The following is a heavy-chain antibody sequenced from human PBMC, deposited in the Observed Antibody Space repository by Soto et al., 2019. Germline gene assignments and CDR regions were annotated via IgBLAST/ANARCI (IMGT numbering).Heavy chain of an antibody. J-gene: IGHJ6*02. V-gene: IGHV1-69*01. Sequence: QVQLVQSGAEVKKPGSSVKVSCKASGGTFSSYAISWVRQAPGQGLEWIGGIIPIFGTANYAQKFKGRVTITADESTSTSYMELSSLRSEDTAVYYCATTLYYYYGMDGWGQGTTVTVSS. CDR2: IIPIFGTA. CDR3: ATTLYYYYGMDG. CDR1: GGTFSSYA.